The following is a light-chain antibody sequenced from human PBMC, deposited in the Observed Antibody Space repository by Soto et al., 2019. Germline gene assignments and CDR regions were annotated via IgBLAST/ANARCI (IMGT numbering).Light chain of an antibody. V-gene: IGKV1-39*01. CDR3: QHSYSSPT. CDR2: AAS. Sequence: DIQMTQSPSSLSASVGDRVTITCRASQNIFTYLNWYQQRPGKAPHLLIYAASNLQSGVPSRFSGSGSGTDFTLTISSLQPEDFATYYCQHSYSSPTFGQGTKLEIK. J-gene: IGKJ2*01. CDR1: QNIFTY.